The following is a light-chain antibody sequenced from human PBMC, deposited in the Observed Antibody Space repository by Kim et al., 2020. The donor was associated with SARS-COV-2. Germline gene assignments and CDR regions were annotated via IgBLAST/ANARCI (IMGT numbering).Light chain of an antibody. Sequence: EIVMTQSPATLSVSPGERATLSCSSSQSVNSNLAWYQQKPGQAPRLLIYGASTRATDIPDRFSGSGSGTEFTLIISNLHSEDIAVYYCQQYDNWPPYTFGQGTKLEI. CDR3: QQYDNWPPYT. CDR2: GAS. V-gene: IGKV3-15*01. J-gene: IGKJ2*01. CDR1: QSVNSN.